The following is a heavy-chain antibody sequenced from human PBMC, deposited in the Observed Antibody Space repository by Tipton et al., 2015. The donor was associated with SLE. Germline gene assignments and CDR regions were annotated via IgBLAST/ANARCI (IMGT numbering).Heavy chain of an antibody. J-gene: IGHJ6*02. V-gene: IGHV4-59*11. CDR1: GGSISSHY. CDR3: ARADAGYYNGLDV. CDR2: IYYSGST. Sequence: TLSLTCTVSGGSISSHYWRWIRQPPGKGLEWIAYIYYSGSTNYNPSLKSGVTISVDTSKNQFSLRLNSVTAADTAVYYCARADAGYYNGLDVWGQGATVTVSS.